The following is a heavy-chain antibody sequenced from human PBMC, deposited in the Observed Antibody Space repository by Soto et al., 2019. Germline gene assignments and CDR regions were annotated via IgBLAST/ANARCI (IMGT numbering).Heavy chain of an antibody. CDR2: IWYDGSNK. CDR1: GFTFSSYG. J-gene: IGHJ6*02. D-gene: IGHD3-3*01. Sequence: GGSLRLSCAASGFTFSSYGMHWVRQAPGKGLEWVAVIWYDGSNKYYADSVKGRFTISRDNSKNTLYLQMNSLRAEDTAVYYCARDTHRFLEWLLSRDYYYGMDVWGQGTTVTVSS. CDR3: ARDTHRFLEWLLSRDYYYGMDV. V-gene: IGHV3-33*01.